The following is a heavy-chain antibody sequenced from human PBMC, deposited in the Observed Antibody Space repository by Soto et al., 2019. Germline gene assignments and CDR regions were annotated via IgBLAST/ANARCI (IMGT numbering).Heavy chain of an antibody. CDR2: IYYSGST. J-gene: IGHJ4*02. CDR1: SASFTVYY. CDR3: ARDAGGPGDY. V-gene: IGHV4-59*01. Sequence: SETLSLTCTVSSASFTVYYWSWIRQPPGKGLEWIGYIYYSGSTSYNPSLTSRVTLSADTSKNQFSLKLRSVTAADTAVYYCARDAGGPGDYGGQGVLVTVS. D-gene: IGHD2-15*01.